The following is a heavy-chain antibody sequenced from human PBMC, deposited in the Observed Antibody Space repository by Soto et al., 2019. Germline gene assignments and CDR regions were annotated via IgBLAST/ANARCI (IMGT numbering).Heavy chain of an antibody. CDR3: TSGLYQTGTQYYYYYGMDV. Sequence: SLRLSCTASGFTFGDYVMSWFRQAPGKGLEWVGFIRSKAYGGTTEYAASVKGRFTISRDDSKSIAYLQMNSLKTEDTAVYYCTSGLYQTGTQYYYYYGMDVWGQGTTVTVSS. V-gene: IGHV3-49*03. CDR2: IRSKAYGGTT. D-gene: IGHD1-7*01. J-gene: IGHJ6*02. CDR1: GFTFGDYV.